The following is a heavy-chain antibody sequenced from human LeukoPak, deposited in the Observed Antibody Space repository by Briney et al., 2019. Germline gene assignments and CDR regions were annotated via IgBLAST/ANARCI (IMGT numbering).Heavy chain of an antibody. V-gene: IGHV3-33*06. CDR1: GFTFSSYG. CDR2: IWYDGSNK. CDR3: AKDRHYYDSSGYYH. D-gene: IGHD3-22*01. J-gene: IGHJ5*02. Sequence: GGSLRLSCAASGFTFSSYGMPWVRQAPGKGLEWVAVIWYDGSNKYYADSVKGRFTISRDNSKNTLYLQINSLRAEDTAVYYCAKDRHYYDSSGYYHWGQGTLVTVSS.